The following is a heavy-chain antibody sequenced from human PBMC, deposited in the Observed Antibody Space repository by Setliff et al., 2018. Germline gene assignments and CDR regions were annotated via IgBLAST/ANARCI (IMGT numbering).Heavy chain of an antibody. J-gene: IGHJ3*02. CDR3: VRDRAAIVVGPPTAAFDI. V-gene: IGHV1-18*01. CDR2: ISGYNGYT. Sequence: GASVKVSCKAFGYTFAKYGTSWVRQAPGQGLEWMGWISGYNGYTVYAQKLQGRVTLTTDXSTGTAYMEVRSLRSDDTAQYYCVRDRAAIVVGPPTAAFDIWGQGTMVTVSS. CDR1: GYTFAKYG. D-gene: IGHD2-2*01.